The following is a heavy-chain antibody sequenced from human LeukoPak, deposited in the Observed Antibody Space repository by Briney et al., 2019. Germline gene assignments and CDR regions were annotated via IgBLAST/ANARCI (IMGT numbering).Heavy chain of an antibody. CDR2: IWPRDSST. D-gene: IGHD6-13*01. J-gene: IGHJ4*02. CDR3: GRVGISASGTFDY. Sequence: PGESLKISCKGSGYSFTNYWIGWVRQMPGQGLEWMGIIWPRDSSTRYSPSFEGQVTMSADKSISVAYLQWSSLKASDTAIYYCGRVGISASGTFDYWGQGILVTVSS. V-gene: IGHV5-51*03. CDR1: GYSFTNYW.